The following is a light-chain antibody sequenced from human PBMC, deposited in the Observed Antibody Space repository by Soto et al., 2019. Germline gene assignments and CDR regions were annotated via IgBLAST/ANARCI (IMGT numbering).Light chain of an antibody. Sequence: DIVLTQSPGTLSLSPGERATLSCRASQSVSSSYLAWYKQKPGQAPRLLISGASSRATGIPDRFSGSGSGTDFTLTISRLEPEDFAVYYCQQYGSSLFTFGPGTKVDIK. V-gene: IGKV3-20*01. CDR1: QSVSSSY. CDR2: GAS. J-gene: IGKJ3*01. CDR3: QQYGSSLFT.